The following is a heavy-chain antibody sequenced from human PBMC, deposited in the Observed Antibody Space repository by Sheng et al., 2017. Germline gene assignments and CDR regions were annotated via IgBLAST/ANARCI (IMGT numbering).Heavy chain of an antibody. CDR2: INHSGST. V-gene: IGHV4-34*01. CDR1: GGSFSGYY. J-gene: IGHJ4*02. CDR3: AMYSSSSEDY. Sequence: QVQLQQWGAGLLKPSETLSLTCAVYGGSFSGYYWSWIRQPPGKGLEWIGEINHSGSTNYNPSLKSRVTISVDTSKNQFSLKLSSVTAADTAVYYCAMYSSSSEDYWGQGTLVTVSS. D-gene: IGHD6-6*01.